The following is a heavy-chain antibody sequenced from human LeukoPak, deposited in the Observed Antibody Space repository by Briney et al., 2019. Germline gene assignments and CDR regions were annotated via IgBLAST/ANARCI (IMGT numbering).Heavy chain of an antibody. CDR2: IYYSGST. J-gene: IGHJ6*03. CDR3: ARDPYSGYYGDYYYYYMDL. Sequence: PSETLSLTCTVSGGSISSYYWSWIRQPPGKGLEWIGYIYYSGSTNYNPSLKSRVTISVDTSKNQFSLKLSSVTAADTAVYYCARDPYSGYYGDYYYYYMDLWGQGTTVTISS. D-gene: IGHD5-12*01. CDR1: GGSISSYY. V-gene: IGHV4-59*01.